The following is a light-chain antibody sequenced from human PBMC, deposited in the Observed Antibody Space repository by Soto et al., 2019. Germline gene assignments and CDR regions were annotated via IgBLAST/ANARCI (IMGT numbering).Light chain of an antibody. J-gene: IGKJ3*01. CDR3: QKHNSSPFT. CDR2: AAS. V-gene: IGKV1-27*01. CDR1: QCISNY. Sequence: IQMTQSPSSLSASVGDRVTITCRASQCISNYLAWYQQKPGKVPKLLIYAASTLQSGVPSRFSGSGSGTDFTLTISSLQPEDVATYYCQKHNSSPFTFGPGTKVDIK.